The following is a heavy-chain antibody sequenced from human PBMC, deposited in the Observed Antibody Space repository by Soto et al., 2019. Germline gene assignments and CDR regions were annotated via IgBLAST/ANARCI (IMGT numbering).Heavy chain of an antibody. Sequence: SETLSLTCTVSGGSISSYYWSWIRQPPGKGLEWIGYIYYSGSTNYNPSLKSRVTISVDTSKNQFSLKLSSVTAADTAVYYCTSTESGYDPFDYWGQGTLVTVSS. CDR1: GGSISSYY. J-gene: IGHJ4*02. D-gene: IGHD5-12*01. CDR2: IYYSGST. V-gene: IGHV4-59*01. CDR3: TSTESGYDPFDY.